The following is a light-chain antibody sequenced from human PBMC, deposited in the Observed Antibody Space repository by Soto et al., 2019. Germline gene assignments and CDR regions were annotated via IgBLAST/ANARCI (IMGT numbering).Light chain of an antibody. V-gene: IGKV3-11*01. Sequence: VMTQSPATLSVSPGERATLSCRASQSVSSYLAWYQQKPGQAPRLLIYDASNRATGIPARFSGSGSGTDFTLTINSLEPEDSAVYYCQQRSNWPSITFGQGTRLEIK. CDR1: QSVSSY. CDR2: DAS. CDR3: QQRSNWPSIT. J-gene: IGKJ5*01.